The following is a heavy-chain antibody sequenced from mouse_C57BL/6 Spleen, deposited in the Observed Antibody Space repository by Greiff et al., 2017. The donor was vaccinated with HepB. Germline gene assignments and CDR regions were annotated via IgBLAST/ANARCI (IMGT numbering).Heavy chain of an antibody. J-gene: IGHJ3*01. CDR3: ARSLIYYGNPFAY. D-gene: IGHD2-1*01. Sequence: VQLQQPGAELVKPGASVKLSCKASGYTFTSYWMHWVKQRPGQGLEWIGMIHPNSGSTNYNEKFKSKATLTVDKSSSTAYMQLSSLTSEDSAVYYCARSLIYYGNPFAYWGKGTLVTVSA. V-gene: IGHV1-64*01. CDR2: IHPNSGST. CDR1: GYTFTSYW.